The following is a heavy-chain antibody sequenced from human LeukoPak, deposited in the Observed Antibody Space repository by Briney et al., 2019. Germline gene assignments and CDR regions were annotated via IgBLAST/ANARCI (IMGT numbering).Heavy chain of an antibody. CDR1: GFTFSSYG. V-gene: IGHV3-30*18. CDR2: ISYDGSNK. D-gene: IGHD1-26*01. CDR3: AKSLEGATGGY. Sequence: GGSLRLSCAASGFTFSSYGMHWVRQAPGKGLEWVAVISYDGSNKYYADSVKGRFTISRDNSKTTLYLQMNSLRAEDTAVYYCAKSLEGATGGYWGQGTLVTVSS. J-gene: IGHJ4*02.